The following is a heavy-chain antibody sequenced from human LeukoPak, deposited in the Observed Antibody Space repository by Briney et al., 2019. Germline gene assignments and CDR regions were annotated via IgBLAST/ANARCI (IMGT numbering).Heavy chain of an antibody. CDR3: VSFYETY. V-gene: IGHV3-74*01. CDR2: INSDGSWT. Sequence: PGGSLRLSCAASGNYWMHWVRQAPGKGLVWVSHINSDGSWTSYADSVKGRFTISKDIAKNTVYLQMNNLRAEDTAVYYCVSFYETYWGRGTLVTVSS. CDR1: GNYW. J-gene: IGHJ4*02. D-gene: IGHD2-2*01.